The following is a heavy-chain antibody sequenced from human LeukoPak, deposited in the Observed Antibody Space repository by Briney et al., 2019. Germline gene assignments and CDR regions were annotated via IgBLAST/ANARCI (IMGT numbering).Heavy chain of an antibody. CDR3: ARDPSIVVVPAANNWFDP. D-gene: IGHD2-2*01. Sequence: SETLPLTCTVSGYSISSGYYWGWIRQPPGKGLEWIGSIYHSGSTYYNPSLKSRVTISVDTSKNQFSLKLSSVTAADTAVYYCARDPSIVVVPAANNWFDPWGQGTLVTVSS. J-gene: IGHJ5*02. V-gene: IGHV4-38-2*02. CDR2: IYHSGST. CDR1: GYSISSGYY.